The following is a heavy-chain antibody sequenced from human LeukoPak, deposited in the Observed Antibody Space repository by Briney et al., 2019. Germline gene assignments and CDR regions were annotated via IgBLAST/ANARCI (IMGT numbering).Heavy chain of an antibody. CDR3: ARVSSGSYSDY. CDR1: GYTFTSYG. J-gene: IGHJ4*02. D-gene: IGHD1-26*01. V-gene: IGHV1-18*01. CDR2: INTYNGNT. Sequence: ASVKVSCKASGYTFTSYGINWVRQAPGQGLEWMGWINTYNGNTNYAQKFQGRVTMTTDTSTSTAYMELRSLRSDDTAVYYCARVSSGSYSDYWGQGTLVTVSS.